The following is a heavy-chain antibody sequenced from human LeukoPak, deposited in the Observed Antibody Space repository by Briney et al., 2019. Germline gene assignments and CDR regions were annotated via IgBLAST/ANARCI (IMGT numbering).Heavy chain of an antibody. V-gene: IGHV4-34*01. Sequence: PSETLSLTCAVYGGSFSGYYWSWICQPPGKGLEWIGEINHSGSTNYNPSLKSRVTISVDTSKNQFSLKLSSVTAADTAVYYCARQASVIAARLNWFDPWGQGTLVTVSS. J-gene: IGHJ5*02. CDR1: GGSFSGYY. CDR2: INHSGST. D-gene: IGHD6-6*01. CDR3: ARQASVIAARLNWFDP.